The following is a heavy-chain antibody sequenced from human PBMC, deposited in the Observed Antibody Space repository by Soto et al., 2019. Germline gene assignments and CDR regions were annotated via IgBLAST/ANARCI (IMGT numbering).Heavy chain of an antibody. CDR3: ARPLWRDDYNWGYFDL. CDR1: GLTLGSFA. D-gene: IGHD4-4*01. V-gene: IGHV3-30-3*01. J-gene: IGHJ2*01. Sequence: QVQLVESGGAGAKPGGPLRLSWAAPGLTLGSFALTWVRQAPAKGLEGVAVISYDGSNKYYTDSVKGRFTISRDNSKNTLYLQMNSLRAEDTDVYYCARPLWRDDYNWGYFDLWGRGTLVTVSS. CDR2: ISYDGSNK.